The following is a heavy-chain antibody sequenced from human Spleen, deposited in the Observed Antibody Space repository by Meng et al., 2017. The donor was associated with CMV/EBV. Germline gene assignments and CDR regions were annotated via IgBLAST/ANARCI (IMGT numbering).Heavy chain of an antibody. J-gene: IGHJ4*02. CDR2: ISGSGGST. CDR3: AKEDGLIVPFDY. D-gene: IGHD2/OR15-2a*01. Sequence: GESLKISCAASGFTFSSYAMCWVRQAPGKGLEWVSAISGSGGSTYYADSVKGRFTISRDNSKNTLYLQMNSLRAEDTAVYYCAKEDGLIVPFDYWGQGTLVTVSS. V-gene: IGHV3-23*01. CDR1: GFTFSSYA.